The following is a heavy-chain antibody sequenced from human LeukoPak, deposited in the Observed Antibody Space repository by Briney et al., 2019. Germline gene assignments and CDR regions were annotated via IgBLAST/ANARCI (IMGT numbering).Heavy chain of an antibody. J-gene: IGHJ4*02. V-gene: IGHV3-30*02. CDR3: AKSELPSTSWYTIDY. D-gene: IGHD6-13*01. CDR2: IRYDGSKI. CDR1: GFTFSSYG. Sequence: GGSQRLSCPASGFTFSSYGMHWVRQAPGKGLEWVAFIRYDGSKIYYADSVKGRFTISRDNSKNTVYLQMNSLRADDTAVYYYAKSELPSTSWYTIDYWGQGTLVTVSS.